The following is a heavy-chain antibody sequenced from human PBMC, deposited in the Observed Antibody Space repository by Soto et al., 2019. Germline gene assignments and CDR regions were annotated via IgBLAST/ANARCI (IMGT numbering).Heavy chain of an antibody. CDR2: IYPGDSDT. CDR1: GYSFTSYW. D-gene: IGHD4-17*01. J-gene: IGHJ3*02. V-gene: IGHV5-51*01. Sequence: PGESLKISCKGSGYSFTSYWIGWVRQMPGKGLEWMGIIYPGDSDTRYSPSFQGQVTISADKSISTAYLQWSSLKASDTAMYYCARAGPTTLSRPDAFDIWGQGTMVTVSS. CDR3: ARAGPTTLSRPDAFDI.